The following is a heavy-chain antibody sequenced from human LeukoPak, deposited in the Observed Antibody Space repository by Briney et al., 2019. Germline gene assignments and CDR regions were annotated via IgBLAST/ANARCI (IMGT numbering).Heavy chain of an antibody. J-gene: IGHJ4*02. CDR2: ISWNSGSI. CDR1: GFTFDDYA. V-gene: IGHV3-9*01. CDR3: AKGRSAYYFDY. Sequence: GGSLRLSCAASGFTFDDYAMHWVRQAPGKGLEWVSGISWNSGSIGYADSVKGRFTISRDNAKNSLYLQMNSLRAEDTAVYYCAKGRSAYYFDYWGQGTLVTVSS.